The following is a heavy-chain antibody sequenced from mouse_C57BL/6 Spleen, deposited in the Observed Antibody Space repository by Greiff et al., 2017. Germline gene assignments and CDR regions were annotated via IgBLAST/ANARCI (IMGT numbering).Heavy chain of an antibody. J-gene: IGHJ3*01. D-gene: IGHD1-1*01. CDR1: GYTFTSYW. V-gene: IGHV1-55*01. CDR2: IYPGSGST. Sequence: QVQLKQPGAELVKPGASVKLSCKASGYTFTSYWITWVKQRPGQGLEWFGDIYPGSGSTNYNEKFKGKATLTVDPSSSPASMQLSSRTSEDSAVYYCARGDYFGSPAWFAYWGQGTLVTVSA. CDR3: ARGDYFGSPAWFAY.